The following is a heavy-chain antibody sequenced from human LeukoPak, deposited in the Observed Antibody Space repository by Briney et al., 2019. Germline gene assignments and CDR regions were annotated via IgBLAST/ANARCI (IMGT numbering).Heavy chain of an antibody. J-gene: IGHJ6*03. V-gene: IGHV4-61*02. CDR2: IYTSGST. CDR3: ARAPTGGFYYYYYMDV. Sequence: SQTLSLTCTVSGGSISSGSYYWSWIRQPAGKGLEWIGRIYTSGSTNYNPSLKSRVTISVDTSNNQFSLKLSSVTAADTAVYYCARAPTGGFYYYYYMDVWGKGTTVTVSS. D-gene: IGHD3-10*01. CDR1: GGSISSGSYY.